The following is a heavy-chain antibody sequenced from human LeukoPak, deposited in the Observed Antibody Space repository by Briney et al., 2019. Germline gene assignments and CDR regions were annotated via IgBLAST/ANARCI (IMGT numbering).Heavy chain of an antibody. Sequence: ASVKVSCKVSGYTLTELSMHWVRQAPGKGLEWMGGFDPEDGETIYVQKFQGRVTMTEDTSTDTAYMELSSLRSEDTAVYYCATDGGYCSGGSCPKGGMDVWGQGTTVTVSS. J-gene: IGHJ6*02. V-gene: IGHV1-24*01. CDR1: GYTLTELS. CDR3: ATDGGYCSGGSCPKGGMDV. D-gene: IGHD2-15*01. CDR2: FDPEDGET.